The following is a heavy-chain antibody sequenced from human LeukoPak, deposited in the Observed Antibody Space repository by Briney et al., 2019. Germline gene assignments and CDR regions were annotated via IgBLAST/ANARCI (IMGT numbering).Heavy chain of an antibody. CDR1: GGSINNYY. CDR2: IYYSGST. J-gene: IGHJ4*02. Sequence: PSETLSLTCTVSGGSINNYYGSWIRQPPGKGLEWIGYIYYSGSTNYNPSLKSRVTISVDTSKNQFSLKLNSVTAADTAVYYCARLCHVTTCAKFDHWGQGILVTVSS. V-gene: IGHV4-59*01. D-gene: IGHD4-17*01. CDR3: ARLCHVTTCAKFDH.